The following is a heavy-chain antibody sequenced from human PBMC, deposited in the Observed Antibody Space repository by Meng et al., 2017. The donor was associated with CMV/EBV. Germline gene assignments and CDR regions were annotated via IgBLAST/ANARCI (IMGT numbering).Heavy chain of an antibody. CDR1: GYTFTGYN. D-gene: IGHD1-7*01. CDR3: ATYIGNYINWYFDL. J-gene: IGHJ2*01. CDR2: INPNSGGT. Sequence: VEVEQTGVAMKKPGDSVKCTGKASGYTFTGYNRHWVRQAPGQGLEWMGWINPNSGGTNYAQKFQGRVTMTRDTSISTAYMELSRLRSDDTAVYYCATYIGNYINWYFDLWGRGTLVTVSS. V-gene: IGHV1-2*02.